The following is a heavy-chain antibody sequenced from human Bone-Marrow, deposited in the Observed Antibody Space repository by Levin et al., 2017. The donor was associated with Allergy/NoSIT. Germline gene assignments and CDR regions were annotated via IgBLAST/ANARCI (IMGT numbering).Heavy chain of an antibody. CDR3: ARRAYYEVRPFDP. CDR1: GYSFTSYW. V-gene: IGHV5-51*01. D-gene: IGHD1-26*01. Sequence: PGGSLRLSCKGSGYSFTSYWIGWVRQMPGKGLEWMGIIYPGDSDTRYSPSFQGQVTISADKSISTAYLQWSSLKASDTAMYYCARRAYYEVRPFDPWGQGTLVTVSS. CDR2: IYPGDSDT. J-gene: IGHJ5*02.